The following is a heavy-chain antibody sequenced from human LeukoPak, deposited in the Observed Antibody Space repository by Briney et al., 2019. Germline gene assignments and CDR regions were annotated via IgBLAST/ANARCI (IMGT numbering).Heavy chain of an antibody. V-gene: IGHV1-69*13. J-gene: IGHJ6*03. Sequence: GASVKVSCKASGGTFSSYAISWVRQAPGQGLEWMGGIIPIFGTANYAQKFQGRVTITADESTSTAYMELSSLRSEDTAVYYCARGAVPGRYYYYDSIFHQLGYYYYYYMDVWGKGTTVTISS. D-gene: IGHD3-22*01. CDR1: GGTFSSYA. CDR3: ARGAVPGRYYYYDSIFHQLGYYYYYYMDV. CDR2: IIPIFGTA.